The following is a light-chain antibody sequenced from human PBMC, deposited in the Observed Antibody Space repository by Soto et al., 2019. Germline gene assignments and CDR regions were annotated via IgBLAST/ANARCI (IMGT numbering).Light chain of an antibody. CDR1: QSISSW. V-gene: IGKV1-5*03. Sequence: DIQMTQSPSTLSASFGDRVTITWRAGQSISSWLAWYQQKPGKAPKLLISKASSLESGVPPRFSVSGSGTDFTLTISRLKNEDFSTYDCQQLNSYTLTFGGGTKVDIK. J-gene: IGKJ4*01. CDR2: KAS. CDR3: QQLNSYTLT.